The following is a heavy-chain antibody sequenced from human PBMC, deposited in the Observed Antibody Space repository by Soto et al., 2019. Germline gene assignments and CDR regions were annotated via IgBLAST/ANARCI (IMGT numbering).Heavy chain of an antibody. CDR3: ARDERRGSGSYYSHYGMDV. D-gene: IGHD3-10*01. CDR2: ISAYNGNT. V-gene: IGHV1-18*01. Sequence: QVQLVQSGAEVKKPGASVKVSCKASGYTFTSYGISWVRQAPGQGLEWMGWISAYNGNTNYAQKLQGRVTMTTDTXXSXAXXELRSLRSDDTAVYYCARDERRGSGSYYSHYGMDVWGQGTTVTVSS. CDR1: GYTFTSYG. J-gene: IGHJ6*02.